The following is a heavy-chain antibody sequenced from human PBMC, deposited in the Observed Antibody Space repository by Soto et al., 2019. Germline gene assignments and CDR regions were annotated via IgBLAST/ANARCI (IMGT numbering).Heavy chain of an antibody. CDR1: GFTFDDYA. Sequence: GGSLRLSCAASGFTFDDYAMHWVRQAPGKGLEWVSGISWNSGSIGYADSVKGRFTISRDNSKNTLYLQMNSLRAEDTAVYYCAKDRGSGWYLGHYFDYWGQGTLVTVSS. J-gene: IGHJ4*02. CDR3: AKDRGSGWYLGHYFDY. CDR2: ISWNSGSI. D-gene: IGHD6-19*01. V-gene: IGHV3-9*01.